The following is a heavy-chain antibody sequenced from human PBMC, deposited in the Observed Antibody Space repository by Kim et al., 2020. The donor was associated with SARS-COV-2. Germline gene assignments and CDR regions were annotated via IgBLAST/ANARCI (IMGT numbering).Heavy chain of an antibody. V-gene: IGHV3-30-3*01. CDR3: ARARGGYSYGDY. D-gene: IGHD5-18*01. J-gene: IGHJ4*02. Sequence: GGSLRLSCAASGFTFSSYGMHWVRQAPGKGLEWVAVISYDGSNKYYADSVKGRFTISRDNSKNTLYLQMNSLGTEDTAVYCGARARGGYSYGDYWGQGTLVTVSS. CDR2: ISYDGSNK. CDR1: GFTFSSYG.